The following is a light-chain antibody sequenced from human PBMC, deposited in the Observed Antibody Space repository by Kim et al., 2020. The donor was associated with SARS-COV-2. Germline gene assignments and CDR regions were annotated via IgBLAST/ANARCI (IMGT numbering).Light chain of an antibody. J-gene: IGLJ1*01. V-gene: IGLV1-44*01. CDR2: GNN. CDR1: SSNVGPNS. CDR3: AAWDDSLNAYV. Sequence: GERVSITCSGRSSNVGPNSVNWYQQVPGTAPKLLIYGNNQRPSGVPDRLSGSKSGTSASLAISGLQSEDEADYYCAAWDDSLNAYVFGSGTQLTVL.